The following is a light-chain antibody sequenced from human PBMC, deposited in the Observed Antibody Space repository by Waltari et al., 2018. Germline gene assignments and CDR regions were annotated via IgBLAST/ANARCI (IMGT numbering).Light chain of an antibody. Sequence: QSALTQPASVSGSPGQSVTIYCSGSSRDVGAYNLVSWDQQYPGKSPKSIIYDITKRPSGGSNRSSGARTCNTASLTISGLQAEDEAHYYCCSYGVTSRLFGGGAELTVL. CDR3: CSYGVTSRL. CDR1: SRDVGAYNL. J-gene: IGLJ2*01. V-gene: IGLV2-23*02. CDR2: DIT.